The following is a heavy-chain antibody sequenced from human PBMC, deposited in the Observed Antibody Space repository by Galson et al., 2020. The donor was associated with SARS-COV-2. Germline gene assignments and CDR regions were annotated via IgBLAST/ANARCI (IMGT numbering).Heavy chain of an antibody. J-gene: IGHJ5*02. CDR2: IATYHTKP. V-gene: IGHV1-18*01. CDR1: GYTFSTYD. D-gene: IGHD2-15*01. CDR3: ARDYHCSGGSCTDCFDP. Sequence: DSVKVSCKASGYTFSTYDISWLRQAPGHGLEWMGWIATYHTKPNYAHTFRDRLTLTTDTSTNTAYMELRSLRSDDTALYYCARDYHCSGGSCTDCFDPWGQGTLVTVSS.